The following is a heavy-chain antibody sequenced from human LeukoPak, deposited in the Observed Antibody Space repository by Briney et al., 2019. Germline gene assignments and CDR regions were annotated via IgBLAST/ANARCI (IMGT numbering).Heavy chain of an antibody. CDR2: ISAYNGNT. V-gene: IGHV1-18*01. J-gene: IGHJ4*02. CDR1: GYTFTSYG. CDR3: ARGWYRGGNYPPLTDY. D-gene: IGHD4-23*01. Sequence: ASVKVSCKASGYTFTSYGISWVRQAPGQGLEWMGWISAYNGNTNYAQKLQGRVTMTTDTSTSTAYMELRSLRSDDTAVYYCARGWYRGGNYPPLTDYWGQGTLATVSS.